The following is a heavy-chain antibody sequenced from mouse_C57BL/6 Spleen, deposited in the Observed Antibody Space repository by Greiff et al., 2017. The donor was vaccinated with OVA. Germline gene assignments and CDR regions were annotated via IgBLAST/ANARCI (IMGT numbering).Heavy chain of an antibody. CDR3: APLGGYAMDD. CDR1: GYAFSSSW. Sequence: QVQLQQSGPELVKPGASVKISCKASGYAFSSSWMNWVKQRPGKGLEGIGRIYPGDGDTNYNGKFKGKATLTADKSSSTAYMQLSGLASEDAAVYFCAPLGGYAMDDWGKGTSVTVSS. J-gene: IGHJ4*01. D-gene: IGHD3-3*01. CDR2: IYPGDGDT. V-gene: IGHV1-82*01.